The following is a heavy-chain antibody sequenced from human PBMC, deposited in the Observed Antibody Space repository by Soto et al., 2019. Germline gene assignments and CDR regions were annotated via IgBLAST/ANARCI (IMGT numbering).Heavy chain of an antibody. J-gene: IGHJ4*02. CDR1: GGSFSGYY. D-gene: IGHD3-9*01. CDR2: INHSGST. CDR3: ARAFYDILTGYTYYFDY. V-gene: IGHV4-34*01. Sequence: SETLSLTCAVYGGSFSGYYWSWIRQPPGKGLEWIGEINHSGSTNYNPSLKSRVTISVDTSKNQFSLKLSSVTAADTAVYYCARAFYDILTGYTYYFDYWGQGTLVTVSP.